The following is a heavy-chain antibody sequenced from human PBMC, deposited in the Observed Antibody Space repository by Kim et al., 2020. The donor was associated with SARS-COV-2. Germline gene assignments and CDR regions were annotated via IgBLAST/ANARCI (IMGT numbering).Heavy chain of an antibody. CDR3: ARDGYEGFDY. CDR2: INNDGSTT. V-gene: IGHV3-74*01. Sequence: GGSLRLSCAASGFTFSSYWMHWVRQAPGKGLVWVSRINNDGSTTSYADSVKGRFTISRDNAKNTLYLQMNSLRAEDTAVYYCARDGYEGFDYWGQGTLVTVSS. D-gene: IGHD5-12*01. CDR1: GFTFSSYW. J-gene: IGHJ4*02.